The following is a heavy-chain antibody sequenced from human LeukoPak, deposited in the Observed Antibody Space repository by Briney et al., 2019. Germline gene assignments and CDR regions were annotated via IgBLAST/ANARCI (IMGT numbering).Heavy chain of an antibody. CDR2: INPNSGGT. V-gene: IGHV1-2*02. Sequence: ASVKVSCKAPGYTFTGYCMHWVRQAPGQGLEWMGWINPNSGGTNYAQKFQGRVTMTRDTSISTAYMELSRLRSDDTAVYYCARLSSYQLLFDYWGQGTLVTVSS. D-gene: IGHD2-2*01. J-gene: IGHJ4*02. CDR1: GYTFTGYC. CDR3: ARLSSYQLLFDY.